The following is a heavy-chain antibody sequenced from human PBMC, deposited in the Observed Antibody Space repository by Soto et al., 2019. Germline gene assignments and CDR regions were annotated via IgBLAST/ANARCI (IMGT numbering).Heavy chain of an antibody. V-gene: IGHV3-23*01. CDR3: AKENGYSSSWFEFDY. Sequence: PGGSLRLSCAASGFTFSSYAMHWVRQAPGKGLEWVSAISGSGGSTYYADSVKGRFTISRDNSKNTLYLQMNSLRAEDTAVYYCAKENGYSSSWFEFDYRGQGTLVTVHS. CDR2: ISGSGGST. D-gene: IGHD6-13*01. J-gene: IGHJ4*02. CDR1: GFTFSSYA.